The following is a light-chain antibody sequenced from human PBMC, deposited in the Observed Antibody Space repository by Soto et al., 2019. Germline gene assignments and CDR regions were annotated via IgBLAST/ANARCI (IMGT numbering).Light chain of an antibody. J-gene: IGKJ4*01. CDR2: ASS. CDR1: QGINNF. CDR3: QKYDSAPLT. Sequence: DIQMTQSPSSLSASVGDRVTITCRASQGINNFLAWYQQKPGKVPELLIYASSTLQSRVPSRFTGSGSGTDFILTISSLQSEDAATYYCQKYDSAPLTFGGGTKVEIK. V-gene: IGKV1-27*01.